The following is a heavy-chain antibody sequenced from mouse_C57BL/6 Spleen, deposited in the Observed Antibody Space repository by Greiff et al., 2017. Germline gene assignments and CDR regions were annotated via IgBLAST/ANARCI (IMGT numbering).Heavy chain of an antibody. D-gene: IGHD2-5*01. J-gene: IGHJ4*01. CDR3: AKYYSNYDYAMDY. V-gene: IGHV1-81*01. Sequence: QVQLQQSGAELARPGASVKLSCKASGYTFTSYGISWVKQRTGQGLEWIGEIYPRSGNTYYNEKFKGKATLTAEKSSSTAYMELRSLTSEDSAVYFCAKYYSNYDYAMDYWGQGTSVTVSS. CDR2: IYPRSGNT. CDR1: GYTFTSYG.